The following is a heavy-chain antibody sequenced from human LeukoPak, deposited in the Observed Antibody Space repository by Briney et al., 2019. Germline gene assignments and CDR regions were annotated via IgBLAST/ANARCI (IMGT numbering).Heavy chain of an antibody. Sequence: ASVKVSCKASGYTFTGYYRHWVRQAPGQGIEWMGWNNPNSGVTHYAQKFQDRVTMTRDTSISTAYMELSSLTYDDTAIYYCARPRYCNSGACSNNFDYWGQGTLVTVSS. V-gene: IGHV1-2*02. D-gene: IGHD2/OR15-2a*01. J-gene: IGHJ4*02. CDR3: ARPRYCNSGACSNNFDY. CDR1: GYTFTGYY. CDR2: NNPNSGVT.